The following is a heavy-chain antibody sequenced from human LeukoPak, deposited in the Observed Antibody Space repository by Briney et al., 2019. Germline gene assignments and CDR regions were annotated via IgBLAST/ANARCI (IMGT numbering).Heavy chain of an antibody. CDR2: IYYSGST. V-gene: IGHV4-59*01. CDR3: ARTAYTYGYKYYFDY. J-gene: IGHJ4*02. Sequence: SETLSLTCTVSGGSISSYYWSWIRQPPGKGLEWIGYIYYSGSTNYKPSLKSRVTISVDTSKNQFSLKLSSVTAADTAVYNCARTAYTYGYKYYFDYWGQGTLVTVSS. D-gene: IGHD5-18*01. CDR1: GGSISSYY.